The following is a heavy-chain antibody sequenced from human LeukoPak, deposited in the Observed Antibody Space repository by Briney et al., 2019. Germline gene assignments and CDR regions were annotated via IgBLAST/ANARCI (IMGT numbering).Heavy chain of an antibody. CDR2: INPSGGST. CDR1: GYTFTNYY. V-gene: IGHV1-46*01. J-gene: IGHJ4*02. D-gene: IGHD5-24*01. CDR3: ARGGKGNADGYNQALNY. Sequence: ASVKASCEASGYTFTNYYIHWVRQAPGQGLEWMGIINPSGGSTSYAQKFQGRVTMTRDTSTSTVYMELSSLRSEDTAVYYCARGGKGNADGYNQALNYWGQGTLVTVSS.